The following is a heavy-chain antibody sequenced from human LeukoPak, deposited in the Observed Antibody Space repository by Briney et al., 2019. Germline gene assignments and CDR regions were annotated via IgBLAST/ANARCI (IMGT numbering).Heavy chain of an antibody. D-gene: IGHD2-21*01. Sequence: GGSLRLSCSPSGFTFSSFPMHWVRQAPGKGPEYLSSISRNGDSTYYADSVTGTFTLSRATTMNTLSLQMSSLRAEGTAVYYCAPHIHYSYEYWGRGTLVTVS. V-gene: IGHV3-64D*06. CDR2: ISRNGDST. CDR3: APHIHYSYEY. CDR1: GFTFSSFP. J-gene: IGHJ4*02.